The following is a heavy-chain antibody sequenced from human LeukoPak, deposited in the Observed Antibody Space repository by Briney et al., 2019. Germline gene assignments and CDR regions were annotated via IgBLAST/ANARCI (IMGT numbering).Heavy chain of an antibody. CDR1: GFTFSSYW. CDR3: ARADHSDYTNDY. Sequence: GGSLRLSCAASGFTFSSYWMNWVRQAPGKGLVWVSRINSDGSRTSYADSVKGRFTISRDNAKNTLYLQMNSLRAEDTAVYYCARADHSDYTNDYWGQGTLVTVSS. J-gene: IGHJ4*02. CDR2: INSDGSRT. D-gene: IGHD4-11*01. V-gene: IGHV3-74*01.